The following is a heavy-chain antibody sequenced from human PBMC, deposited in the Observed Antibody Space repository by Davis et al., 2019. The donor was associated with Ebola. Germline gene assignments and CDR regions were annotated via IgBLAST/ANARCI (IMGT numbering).Heavy chain of an antibody. CDR2: INTNAGNP. Sequence: AASVKVSCKASGFILTNYAIHWVRQAPGQGLEWMGWINTNAGNPTYAQGFTGRFVFSLDTSVSTAYLQISSLKAEDTAVYYCAKYGGTVTTYYYHGMDVWGQGTTVTVSS. CDR1: GFILTNYA. J-gene: IGHJ6*02. D-gene: IGHD4-17*01. CDR3: AKYGGTVTTYYYHGMDV. V-gene: IGHV7-4-1*02.